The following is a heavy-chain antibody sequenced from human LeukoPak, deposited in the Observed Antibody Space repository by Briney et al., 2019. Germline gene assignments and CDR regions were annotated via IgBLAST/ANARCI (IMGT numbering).Heavy chain of an antibody. Sequence: ASVKVSCKASGYTFTSYGISWVRQAPGQRLEWMGWISVYNGHTNYAQKLQDRVTMTTDTSTNTAYMELWSLRSDDTAVYYCAKFCSGGGCYHNWFDPWGQGTLVTVSS. CDR1: GYTFTSYG. D-gene: IGHD2-15*01. V-gene: IGHV1-18*01. J-gene: IGHJ5*02. CDR2: ISVYNGHT. CDR3: AKFCSGGGCYHNWFDP.